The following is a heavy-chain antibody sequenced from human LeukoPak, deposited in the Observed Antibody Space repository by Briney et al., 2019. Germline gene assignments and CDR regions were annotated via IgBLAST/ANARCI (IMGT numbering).Heavy chain of an antibody. CDR1: GYTFTNYD. Sequence: ASVKVSCKASGYTFTNYDINWVRQATGQGLGWMGWMTPNSGDTGYAQKFQGRVTITRDTSISTVYMDLSSLTSEDTAVYYCARVYCSGGSCYGFDYWGQGTLVTVSS. V-gene: IGHV1-8*03. D-gene: IGHD2-15*01. CDR3: ARVYCSGGSCYGFDY. CDR2: MTPNSGDT. J-gene: IGHJ4*02.